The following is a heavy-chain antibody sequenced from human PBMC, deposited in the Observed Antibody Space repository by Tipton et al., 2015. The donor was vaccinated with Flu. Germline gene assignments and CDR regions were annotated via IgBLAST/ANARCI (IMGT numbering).Heavy chain of an antibody. V-gene: IGHV4-59*01. CDR3: ARLPAITGWPFDY. CDR1: TGSINSDY. CDR2: IHYRGRT. Sequence: TLSLTCSVSTGSINSDYWTWIRQAPGIGLGWIGYIHYRGRTKYNPSLKGRVSISVDTSKNQFSLRLTSVTAADTAVYYCARLPAITGWPFDYWGQGALVTVSS. D-gene: IGHD6-19*01. J-gene: IGHJ4*02.